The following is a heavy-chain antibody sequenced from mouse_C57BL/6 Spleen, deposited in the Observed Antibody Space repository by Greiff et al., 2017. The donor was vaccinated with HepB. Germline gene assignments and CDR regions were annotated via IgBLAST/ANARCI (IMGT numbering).Heavy chain of an antibody. D-gene: IGHD1-1*01. V-gene: IGHV1-18*01. CDR2: INPNNGGT. CDR1: GYTFTDYN. J-gene: IGHJ1*03. Sequence: EVQLKESGPELVKPGASVKIPCKASGYTFTDYNMDWVKQSHGKSLEWIGDINPNNGGTIYNQKFKGKATLTVDKSSSTAYMELRSLTSEDTAVYYCARWDYYGSSDWYFDVWGTGTTVTVSS. CDR3: ARWDYYGSSDWYFDV.